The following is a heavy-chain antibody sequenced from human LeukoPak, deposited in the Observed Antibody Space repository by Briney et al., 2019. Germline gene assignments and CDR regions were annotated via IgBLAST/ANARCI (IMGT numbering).Heavy chain of an antibody. CDR3: AKDLPRYSSSWPSGY. J-gene: IGHJ4*02. CDR1: GFTFSSYA. CDR2: ISGSGGST. D-gene: IGHD6-13*01. Sequence: GGSLRLSCAASGFTFSSYAMSWVRQAPGKGLEWVSAISGSGGSTYYADSVKGRFTISRDNSKNTLYLQMNSLRAEATAVYYCAKDLPRYSSSWPSGYWGQGTLVPVSS. V-gene: IGHV3-23*01.